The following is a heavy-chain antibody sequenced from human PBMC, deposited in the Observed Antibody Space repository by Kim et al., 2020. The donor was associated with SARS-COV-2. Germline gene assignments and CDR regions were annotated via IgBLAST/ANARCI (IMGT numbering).Heavy chain of an antibody. V-gene: IGHV1-18*01. CDR2: ISAYNGNT. CDR1: GYTFTSYA. D-gene: IGHD3-10*01. Sequence: ASVKVSCKTSGYTFTSYAMHWVRQAPGQGLEWMGWISAYNGNTNYAQKLQGRVTMTTDTSTSTAYMELSSLRSDDTAVYYCARVPITMVRGEVDYYYGMD. J-gene: IGHJ6*01. CDR3: ARVPITMVRGEVDYYYGMD.